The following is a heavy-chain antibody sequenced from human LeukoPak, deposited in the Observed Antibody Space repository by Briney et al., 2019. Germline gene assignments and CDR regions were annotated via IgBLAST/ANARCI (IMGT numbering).Heavy chain of an antibody. J-gene: IGHJ4*02. V-gene: IGHV4-61*02. D-gene: IGHD6-19*01. CDR3: ARVSSSGWYQNDY. CDR1: GGSISSGSYY. Sequence: SETLPLTCTVSGGSISSGSYYWSWIRQPAGKGLEWIGRIYTSGSTNYNPSLKSRVTISVDTSKNQFSLKLSSVTAADTAVYYCARVSSSGWYQNDYWGQGTLVTVSS. CDR2: IYTSGST.